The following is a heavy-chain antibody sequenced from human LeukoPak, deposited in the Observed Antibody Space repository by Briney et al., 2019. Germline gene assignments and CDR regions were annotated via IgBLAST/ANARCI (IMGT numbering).Heavy chain of an antibody. CDR1: GFTFSSYA. Sequence: GGSLRLSCAASGFTFSSYAMHWVRRAPGKGLEWVANIKQDGSEKYLVDSVKGRFTISRDNAKNSVYLQMNSLRAEDTAVYYCARDRYASLWGQGTLVTVSS. D-gene: IGHD2-2*01. CDR3: ARDRYASL. CDR2: IKQDGSEK. J-gene: IGHJ4*02. V-gene: IGHV3-7*01.